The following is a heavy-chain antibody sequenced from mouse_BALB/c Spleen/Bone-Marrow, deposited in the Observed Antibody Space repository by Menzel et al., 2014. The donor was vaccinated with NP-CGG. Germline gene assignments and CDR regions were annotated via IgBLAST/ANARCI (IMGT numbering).Heavy chain of an antibody. V-gene: IGHV14-3*02. Sequence: EVQLQQSGAELVKPGASVKSSCTASGFNVKDTYMQWVKQRPEQGLEWIGRIDPANGNTQYDPTFQGKATITTDTSSNTAYLQLSSLTSEDTAVYYCTREGHYYDSDALDYWGQGTSVTVSS. CDR3: TREGHYYDSDALDY. CDR2: IDPANGNT. CDR1: GFNVKDTY. J-gene: IGHJ4*01. D-gene: IGHD1-2*01.